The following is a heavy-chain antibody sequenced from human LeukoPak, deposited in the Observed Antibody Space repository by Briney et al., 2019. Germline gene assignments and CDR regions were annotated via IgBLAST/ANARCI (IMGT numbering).Heavy chain of an antibody. CDR2: ISGDGGST. V-gene: IGHV3-43*02. D-gene: IGHD3-10*01. CDR1: GFTFDDYA. Sequence: PGGSLRLSCAASGFTFDDYAMHWVRQAPGEGLEWVSLISGDGGSTYYADSVKGRFTISRDNSKNSLYLQMNSLRTEDTALYYCAKDIRYYYGSGSYYNPQFEYWGQGTLVTVSS. J-gene: IGHJ4*02. CDR3: AKDIRYYYGSGSYYNPQFEY.